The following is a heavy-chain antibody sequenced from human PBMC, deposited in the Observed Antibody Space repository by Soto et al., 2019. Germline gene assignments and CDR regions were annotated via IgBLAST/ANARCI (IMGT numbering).Heavy chain of an antibody. CDR2: ISAYNGNT. J-gene: IGHJ6*02. CDR3: AASTIFGVVTGLYYGMDV. D-gene: IGHD3-3*01. Sequence: ASVKVSCKASGYTFTSYGISWVRQAPGQGLEWMGWISAYNGNTNYAQKLQGRVTMTTDTSTSTAYMELRSLRSDDTAVYYCAASTIFGVVTGLYYGMDVWGQGTTVTVLL. V-gene: IGHV1-18*01. CDR1: GYTFTSYG.